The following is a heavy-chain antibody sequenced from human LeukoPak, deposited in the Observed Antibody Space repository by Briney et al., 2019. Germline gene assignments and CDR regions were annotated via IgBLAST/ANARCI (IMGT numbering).Heavy chain of an antibody. J-gene: IGHJ5*02. CDR2: IIPILGIA. CDR3: ARGYCSSTSCYGSGQYNCSDP. D-gene: IGHD2-2*01. V-gene: IGHV1-69*04. CDR1: GGTFSSYA. Sequence: GASVKVSCKASGGTFSSYAISWVRQAPGQGLEWMGRIIPILGIANYAQKFQGRVTITADKSTSAAYMELSSLRSEDTAVYYCARGYCSSTSCYGSGQYNCSDPWGLGTLVNVSS.